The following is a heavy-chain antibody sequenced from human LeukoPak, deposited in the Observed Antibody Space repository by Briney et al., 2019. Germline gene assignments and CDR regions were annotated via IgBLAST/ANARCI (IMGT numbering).Heavy chain of an antibody. D-gene: IGHD3-22*01. Sequence: SVKVSCKASGGTFSNYAISWVRQAPGQGLEWMGRIIPIFGKSNYAQKFQGRVTITTDETTSTAYMELSSMRSEDTAVYYCARMLYYYDSSGYYYLDYWGQGTLVTVSS. CDR1: GGTFSNYA. CDR2: IIPIFGKS. CDR3: ARMLYYYDSSGYYYLDY. V-gene: IGHV1-69*05. J-gene: IGHJ4*02.